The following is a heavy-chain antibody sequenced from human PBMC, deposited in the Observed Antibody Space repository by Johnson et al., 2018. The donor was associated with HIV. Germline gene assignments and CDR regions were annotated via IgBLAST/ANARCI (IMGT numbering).Heavy chain of an antibody. Sequence: QVQLVESGGGVVQPGKSLRLSCAASGFTFSSYGMHWVRQAPGKGLQWVAAIWYDGSNKYYADSVKGRFTISRDNSKSTLYLQMNSLRAEDTAVYYCARVRSGRENVFDIWGQGTMVTVSS. V-gene: IGHV3-30*19. D-gene: IGHD1-26*01. CDR1: GFTFSSYG. CDR3: ARVRSGRENVFDI. J-gene: IGHJ3*02. CDR2: IWYDGSNK.